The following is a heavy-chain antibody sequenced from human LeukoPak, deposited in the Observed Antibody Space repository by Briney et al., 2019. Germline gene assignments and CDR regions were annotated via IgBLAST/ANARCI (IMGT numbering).Heavy chain of an antibody. J-gene: IGHJ4*02. D-gene: IGHD3-16*02. V-gene: IGHV4-34*01. CDR3: ARTPLGYDYVWGSYRPGTKYFDY. CDR1: GFTFSSYA. CDR2: INHSGST. Sequence: GSLRLSCAASGFTFSSYAMSWIRQPPGKGLEWIGEINHSGSTNYNPSLKSRVTISVDTSKNQFSLKLSSVTAADTAVYYCARTPLGYDYVWGSYRPGTKYFDYWGQGTLVTVSS.